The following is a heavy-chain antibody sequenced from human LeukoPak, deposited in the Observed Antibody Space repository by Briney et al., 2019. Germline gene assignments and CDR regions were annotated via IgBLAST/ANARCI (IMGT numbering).Heavy chain of an antibody. V-gene: IGHV4-39*01. J-gene: IGHJ5*02. CDR2: VYYTGGT. CDR3: ASPADDDFNPNCFDP. CDR1: GVSMSSSSYY. D-gene: IGHD4-17*01. Sequence: SETLSLTCSVSGVSMSSSSYYWGWIRQPPGRGLEWIGSVYYTGGTYYNPSLKSRVTISIDTSKNQFSLKLNSVTAADTAVYYCASPADDDFNPNCFDPWGQGTLVTVSS.